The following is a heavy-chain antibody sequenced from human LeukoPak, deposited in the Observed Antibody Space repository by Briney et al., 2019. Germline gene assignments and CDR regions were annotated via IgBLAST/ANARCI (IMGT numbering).Heavy chain of an antibody. Sequence: PSGTLSLTCALSGGSIRSSNWWSWVRQPPGKGLEWIGAIYHSGSTNYNLSLKGRVTISVREYKNQDPRKLSAVTAADTAVYYCARGRGPLHNYYGSGSYYNLWFDPWGQGTLVTVSS. V-gene: IGHV4-4*02. CDR1: GGSIRSSNW. CDR3: ARGRGPLHNYYGSGSYYNLWFDP. D-gene: IGHD3-10*01. CDR2: IYHSGST. J-gene: IGHJ5*02.